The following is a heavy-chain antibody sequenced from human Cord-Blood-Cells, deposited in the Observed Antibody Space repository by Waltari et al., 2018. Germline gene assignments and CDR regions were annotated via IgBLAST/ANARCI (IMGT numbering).Heavy chain of an antibody. CDR3: ARDGKVQYYFDY. Sequence: EVQLVESGGGLVQPGGSLRLSCAASGCTFSSYWMHLVRQAPGKGLVWVSRIKSDGSSTSYADSVKGRFTISRDNAKNTLYLQMNSLRAEDTAVYYCARDGKVQYYFDYWGQGTLVTVSS. D-gene: IGHD1-1*01. CDR1: GCTFSSYW. J-gene: IGHJ4*02. CDR2: IKSDGSST. V-gene: IGHV3-74*01.